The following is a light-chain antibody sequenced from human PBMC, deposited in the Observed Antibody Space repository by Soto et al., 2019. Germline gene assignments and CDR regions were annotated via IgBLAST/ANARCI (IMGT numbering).Light chain of an antibody. CDR3: QQYNNWPQLT. J-gene: IGKJ4*01. CDR2: DAS. CDR1: QSVSSY. Sequence: EIVLTQSPATLSLSPGERATLSCRASQSVSSYLAWYQQKPGQAPRLLIFDASNRATGIPARFSGSGSGTEFTLTISSLQSEDFAVYYCQQYNNWPQLTFGGGTKVDI. V-gene: IGKV3-11*01.